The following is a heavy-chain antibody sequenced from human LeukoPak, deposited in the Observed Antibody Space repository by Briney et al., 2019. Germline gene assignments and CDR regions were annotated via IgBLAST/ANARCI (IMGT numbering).Heavy chain of an antibody. D-gene: IGHD3-16*01. Sequence: GGSLRLSCAASGFTFSSYAMSWVRQAPGKGLEWVSAISGSGGSTYYADSLKGRFTISRDNAKNSLYLQMNSLRAEDTAVYYCARVKGGVLDYWSQGTLVTVSS. J-gene: IGHJ4*02. CDR1: GFTFSSYA. CDR2: ISGSGGST. V-gene: IGHV3-23*01. CDR3: ARVKGGVLDY.